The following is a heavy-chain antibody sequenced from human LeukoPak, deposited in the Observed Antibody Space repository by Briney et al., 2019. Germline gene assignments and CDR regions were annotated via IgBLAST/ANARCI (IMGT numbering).Heavy chain of an antibody. J-gene: IGHJ4*02. CDR2: IRYDGSNK. CDR1: GFTFSSYG. Sequence: GGSLRLSCAASGFTFSSYGMHWVRQAPGKGLEWVAFIRYDGSNKYYADSVKGRFTISRDNSKNTLYLQMNSLRAEDTAVYYCAIQSIAAAGPYYFDYWGQGTLVTVSS. V-gene: IGHV3-30*02. CDR3: AIQSIAAAGPYYFDY. D-gene: IGHD6-13*01.